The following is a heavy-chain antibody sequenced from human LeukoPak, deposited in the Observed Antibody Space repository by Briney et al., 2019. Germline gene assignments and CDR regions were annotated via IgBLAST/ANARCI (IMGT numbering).Heavy chain of an antibody. CDR2: IIPIFGTA. V-gene: IGHV1-69*05. Sequence: ASVKVSCKVSGYTLTELSMHWVRQAPGQGLEWMGGIIPIFGTANYAQKFQGRVTITTDESTSTAYMELSSLRSEDTAVYYCARGGIHRKGWYFDLWGRGTLVTVSS. J-gene: IGHJ2*01. CDR1: GYTLTELS. CDR3: ARGGIHRKGWYFDL. D-gene: IGHD5-18*01.